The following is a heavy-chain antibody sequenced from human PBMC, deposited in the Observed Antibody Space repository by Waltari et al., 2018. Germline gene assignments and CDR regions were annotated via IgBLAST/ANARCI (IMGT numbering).Heavy chain of an antibody. Sequence: QVQLQESGPGLVKPSETLSLTCTVSGGSISSYYWSWIRQPPGKGLEWIGYIYYSGSTNYNPSLKSRVTISVDTSKNQFSLKLSSVTAADTAVYYCARYHALFGVVSYFDYWGQGTLVTVSS. V-gene: IGHV4-59*08. CDR3: ARYHALFGVVSYFDY. CDR2: IYYSGST. CDR1: GGSISSYY. J-gene: IGHJ4*02. D-gene: IGHD3-3*01.